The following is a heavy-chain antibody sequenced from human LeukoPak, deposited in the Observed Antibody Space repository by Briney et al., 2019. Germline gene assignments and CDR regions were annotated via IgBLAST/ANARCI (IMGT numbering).Heavy chain of an antibody. Sequence: ASVKVSCKASGYTFTSYDINWVRQATGQGLEWMGWMNPNSGNTGYAQKFQGRVTMTRNTSISTAYMELSSLRSEDTAVYHCASSLTGDSSGYYIKFDYYGMDVWGQGTTVTVSS. V-gene: IGHV1-8*01. D-gene: IGHD3-22*01. J-gene: IGHJ6*02. CDR3: ASSLTGDSSGYYIKFDYYGMDV. CDR1: GYTFTSYD. CDR2: MNPNSGNT.